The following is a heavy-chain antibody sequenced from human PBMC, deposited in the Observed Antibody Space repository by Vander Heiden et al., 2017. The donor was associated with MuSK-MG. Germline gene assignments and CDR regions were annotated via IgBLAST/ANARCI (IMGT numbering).Heavy chain of an antibody. D-gene: IGHD1-26*01. J-gene: IGHJ3*02. CDR2: ISGSGGST. CDR1: GFTFSCDA. Sequence: EVQLLESGGGLVQPGGSLRLSCAAPGFTFSCDAMSWVRQAPGKGLGWVSGISGSGGSTYYADSVKGRFTISRDNSKNTLYLQMNSLRAEDTAVYYCAKPVFSGSYGAFDIWGRGTMVIVSS. V-gene: IGHV3-23*01. CDR3: AKPVFSGSYGAFDI.